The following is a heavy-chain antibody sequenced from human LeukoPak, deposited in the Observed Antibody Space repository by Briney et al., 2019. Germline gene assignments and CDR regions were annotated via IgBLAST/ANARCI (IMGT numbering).Heavy chain of an antibody. Sequence: GGSLRLSCAASGFTFSSYGMHWVRQAPGKELEWVAVISYDGSNKYYADSVKGRFTISRDNSKNTLYLQMNSLRAEDTAVYYCAKDQEDTALKKYNWFDPWGQGTLVTVSS. CDR2: ISYDGSNK. V-gene: IGHV3-30*18. CDR3: AKDQEDTALKKYNWFDP. J-gene: IGHJ5*02. D-gene: IGHD5-18*01. CDR1: GFTFSSYG.